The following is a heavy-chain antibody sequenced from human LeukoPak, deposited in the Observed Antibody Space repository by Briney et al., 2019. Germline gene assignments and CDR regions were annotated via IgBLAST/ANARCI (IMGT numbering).Heavy chain of an antibody. CDR1: GFTFSSYA. Sequence: PGGSLRLSCAPSGFTFSSYAMHWVRQAPGKGLEWVSYISSSSSYIYYADSVKGRFTISRDNAKNSLYLQMNSLRAEDTAVYCCARDVGIAVAGTGVGYFDYWGQGTLVTVSS. J-gene: IGHJ4*02. CDR3: ARDVGIAVAGTGVGYFDY. V-gene: IGHV3-21*05. D-gene: IGHD6-19*01. CDR2: ISSSSSYI.